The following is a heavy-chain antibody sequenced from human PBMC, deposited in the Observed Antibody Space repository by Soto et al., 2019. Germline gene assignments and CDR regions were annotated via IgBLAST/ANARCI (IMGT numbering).Heavy chain of an antibody. J-gene: IGHJ1*01. Sequence: EVQLVESGGGLVQPGGSLRLSCAASGFTFSSYWMNWVRQAPGKGLEWVANIKQDGSGKYYVDSVKGRFTISRDNAKNSLYLQMNRLRREDTAVYYCAGGSGWYIHQWGQGTLVTVSS. CDR1: GFTFSSYW. V-gene: IGHV3-7*01. CDR2: IKQDGSGK. D-gene: IGHD6-19*01. CDR3: AGGSGWYIHQ.